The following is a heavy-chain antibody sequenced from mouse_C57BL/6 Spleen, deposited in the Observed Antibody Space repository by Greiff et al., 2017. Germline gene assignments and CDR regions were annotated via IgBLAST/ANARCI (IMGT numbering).Heavy chain of an antibody. CDR1: GYTFTSYW. V-gene: IGHV1-64*01. J-gene: IGHJ2*01. CDR2: IHPNSGST. CDR3: AREVYYCGSREYFDY. D-gene: IGHD1-1*01. Sequence: QVQLQQPGAELVKPGASVKLSCKASGYTFTSYWMHWVKQRPGQGLEWIGMIHPNSGSTNYNEKFKSKATLTVDKSSSTAYMQLSSLTSEDSAVYYCAREVYYCGSREYFDYWGQGTTLTVSS.